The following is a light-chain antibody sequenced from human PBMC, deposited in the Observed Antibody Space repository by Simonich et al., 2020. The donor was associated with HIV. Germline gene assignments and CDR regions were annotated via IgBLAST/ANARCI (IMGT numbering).Light chain of an antibody. V-gene: IGKV4-1*01. CDR2: WAS. Sequence: DIVMTQSPDSLAVSLGERATINCKSRQSVLYSSNNKNYLAWYQQKPGQPTKLLIYWASTRESGVPDRLSGSGSGTDFTLTISSLQAEDVAVYYCQQYYSIPWTFGQGTKVEIK. CDR3: QQYYSIPWT. CDR1: QSVLYSSNNKNY. J-gene: IGKJ1*01.